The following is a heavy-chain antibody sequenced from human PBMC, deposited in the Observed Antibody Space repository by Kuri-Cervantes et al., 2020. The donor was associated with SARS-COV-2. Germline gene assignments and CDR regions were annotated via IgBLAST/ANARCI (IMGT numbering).Heavy chain of an antibody. CDR2: IYHSGST. J-gene: IGHJ6*03. Sequence: GSLRLSCTASGYSISSGYYWGWIRQPPGKGLEWIGSIYHSGSTYYNPSLKSRVTISVDTSKNQFSLKLSSVTAADTAVYYCAREGLVTAYYYYMDVWGKGTTVTVSS. V-gene: IGHV4-38-2*02. D-gene: IGHD5-18*01. CDR3: AREGLVTAYYYYMDV. CDR1: GYSISSGYY.